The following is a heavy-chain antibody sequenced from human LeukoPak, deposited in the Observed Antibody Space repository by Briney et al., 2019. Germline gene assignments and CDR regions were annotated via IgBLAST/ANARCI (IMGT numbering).Heavy chain of an antibody. J-gene: IGHJ4*02. D-gene: IGHD1-26*01. CDR1: GGTFSSYA. CDR2: IIPNLGIA. CDR3: ARAVGVGGSYSYYFDY. Sequence: ASVKVSCKASGGTFSSYAISWVRQAPGQGLEWMGRIIPNLGIANYAQKFQGRVTITADKSTGTAYMELSSLRSEDTAVYYCARAVGVGGSYSYYFDYWGQGTPVTVSS. V-gene: IGHV1-69*04.